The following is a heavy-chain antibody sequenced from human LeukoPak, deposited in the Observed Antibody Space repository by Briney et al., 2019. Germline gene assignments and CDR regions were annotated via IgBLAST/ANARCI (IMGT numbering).Heavy chain of an antibody. V-gene: IGHV4-39*07. CDR1: GGSISSSSYY. J-gene: IGHJ5*02. D-gene: IGHD2-2*01. CDR2: IYYSGST. Sequence: SETLSLTCTVSGGSISSSSYYWGWIRQPPGKGLEWIGSIYYSGSTYYNPSLKSRVTISVGTSKNQFSLKLSSVTAADTAVYYCARAKGYCSSTSCYWFDPWGQGTLVTVSS. CDR3: ARAKGYCSSTSCYWFDP.